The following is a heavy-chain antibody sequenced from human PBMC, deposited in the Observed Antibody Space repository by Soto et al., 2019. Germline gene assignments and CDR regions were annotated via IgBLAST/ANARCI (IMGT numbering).Heavy chain of an antibody. CDR3: ARHTPAISISDH. Sequence: QLQLQESCPGLVKPSETLSLTCTVSGGSISSSSYYWGWIRQPPGKGLERVGSIYYSGSTYYNPSPKSRVTTSVDTSTNQFSLKLSSVTAADTAVYYCARHTPAISISDHWGQGTLVTVSS. CDR2: IYYSGST. D-gene: IGHD2-15*01. V-gene: IGHV4-39*01. J-gene: IGHJ4*02. CDR1: GGSISSSSYY.